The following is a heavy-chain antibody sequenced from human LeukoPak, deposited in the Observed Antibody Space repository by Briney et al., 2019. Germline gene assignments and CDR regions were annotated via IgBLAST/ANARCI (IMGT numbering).Heavy chain of an antibody. Sequence: SGGSLRLSCAASGFTFSSYAMSWVRQAPGKGLEWVSAISGSGGSTYYADSVKGRFTISRDNSKNTLYLQMNSLRAEDTAVYYCATLSRYSSSWYYFDHWGQGTLVTVSS. CDR3: ATLSRYSSSWYYFDH. V-gene: IGHV3-23*01. J-gene: IGHJ4*02. CDR2: ISGSGGST. CDR1: GFTFSSYA. D-gene: IGHD6-13*01.